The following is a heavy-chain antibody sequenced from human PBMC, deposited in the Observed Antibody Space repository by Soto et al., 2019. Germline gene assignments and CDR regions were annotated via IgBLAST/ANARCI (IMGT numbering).Heavy chain of an antibody. V-gene: IGHV3-33*08. CDR2: MHTGGNEK. J-gene: IGHJ4*02. CDR3: ARDADTTGHYSHFDL. CDR1: GFTFSYSG. D-gene: IGHD3-9*01. Sequence: QVQLVESGGGVVQPGGSRKLSCEASGFTFSYSGFHWVRQAPGKGLEWVAVMHTGGNEKYYVDSVKGRFTVSRDDSRNMVYLEMSGLRAEDTAEYFCARDADTTGHYSHFDLWGRGALVAVS.